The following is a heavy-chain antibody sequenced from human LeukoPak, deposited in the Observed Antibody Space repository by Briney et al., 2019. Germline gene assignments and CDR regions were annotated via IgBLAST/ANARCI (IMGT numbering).Heavy chain of an antibody. Sequence: SETLSLTCAVYGGSFSGYYWSWIRQPPGKGLEWIGEINHSGSTNYNPSLKSRVTISVDTSKNQFSLKLSSVNAADTAVYYCARGLDYGDLTDYFDYWGQGTLVTVSS. D-gene: IGHD4-17*01. CDR3: ARGLDYGDLTDYFDY. V-gene: IGHV4-34*01. J-gene: IGHJ4*02. CDR2: INHSGST. CDR1: GGSFSGYY.